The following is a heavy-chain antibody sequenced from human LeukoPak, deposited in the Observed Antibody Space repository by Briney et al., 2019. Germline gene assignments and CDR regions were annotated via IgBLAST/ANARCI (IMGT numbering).Heavy chain of an antibody. V-gene: IGHV3-23*01. D-gene: IGHD4-17*01. CDR3: ARDWGSMVTTPDY. J-gene: IGHJ4*02. CDR1: GFTFSSYA. Sequence: GGSLRLSCAASGFTFSSYAMSWVRQAPGKGLEWVSAISGSGGSTYYADSVKGRFTISRDNSKNTLYLQMNSLRGEDTAVYYCARDWGSMVTTPDYWGQGTLVTVSS. CDR2: ISGSGGST.